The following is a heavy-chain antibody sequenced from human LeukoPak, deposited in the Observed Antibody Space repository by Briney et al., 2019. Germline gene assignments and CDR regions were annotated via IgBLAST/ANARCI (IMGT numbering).Heavy chain of an antibody. V-gene: IGHV3-33*01. D-gene: IGHD5-18*01. J-gene: IGHJ4*02. CDR1: GFTFSSYG. CDR3: ARGYSYGYPIDY. Sequence: GGSLRLSCAASGFTFSSYGMHWVRQAPGKGLEWVAVIWYDGSNKYYADSVKGRFTISRDNSKNTLYLQMNSLRAEDTAVYYCARGYSYGYPIDYWGQGPLVTVSS. CDR2: IWYDGSNK.